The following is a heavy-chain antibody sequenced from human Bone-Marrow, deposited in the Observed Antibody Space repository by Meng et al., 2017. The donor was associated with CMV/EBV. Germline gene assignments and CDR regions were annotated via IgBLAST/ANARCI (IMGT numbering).Heavy chain of an antibody. Sequence: ASVKVSCKTSGYTFTRFGVTWMRQAPGQGLEWMGWVSADNGDTNYAQKFQGRVTITADKSTSTAYMELSSLRSEDTAVYYCARASNYYDSSGYYLGAFDIWGQGTMVTVSS. CDR3: ARASNYYDSSGYYLGAFDI. CDR1: GYTFTRFG. V-gene: IGHV1-18*01. D-gene: IGHD3-22*01. CDR2: VSADNGDT. J-gene: IGHJ3*02.